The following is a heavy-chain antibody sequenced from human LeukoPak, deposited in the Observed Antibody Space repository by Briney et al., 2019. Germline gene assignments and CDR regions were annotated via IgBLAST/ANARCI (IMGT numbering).Heavy chain of an antibody. CDR2: IKHDGSEV. CDR1: GFTFSNYW. D-gene: IGHD1-26*01. V-gene: IGHV3-7*01. Sequence: GGSLRLSCAVSGFTFSNYWMSRVRQAPGKGLEWVANIKHDGSEVFYVDSVKGRFTVSRDNAKNSLYLQMSGLRAEDTAVYYCARDLSVGATPHFDSWGQGSLVAVSS. J-gene: IGHJ4*02. CDR3: ARDLSVGATPHFDS.